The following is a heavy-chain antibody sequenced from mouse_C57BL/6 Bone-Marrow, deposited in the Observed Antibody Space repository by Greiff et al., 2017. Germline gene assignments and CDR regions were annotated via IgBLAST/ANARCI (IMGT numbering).Heavy chain of an antibody. Sequence: DVQLVESGGGLVKPGGSLKLSCAASGFTFSDYGMHWVRQAPEKGLEWVAYISSGSSTIYYADTVKGRFTISRDNAKNTLFLQMTSLRSEDTAMYDCARPYYYGRGENAMDYWGQGTSVTVSS. J-gene: IGHJ4*01. CDR2: ISSGSSTI. CDR3: ARPYYYGRGENAMDY. V-gene: IGHV5-17*01. CDR1: GFTFSDYG. D-gene: IGHD1-1*01.